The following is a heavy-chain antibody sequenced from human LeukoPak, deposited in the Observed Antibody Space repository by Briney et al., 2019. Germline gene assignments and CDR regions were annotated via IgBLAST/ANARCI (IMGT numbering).Heavy chain of an antibody. CDR3: ARGPSGSYIDAFDI. Sequence: GGSLRLSCAASRFTFSSYSMNWVRQAPGKRLEWVSHISSSGNAIYYADSVKGRFTISRDNAKNSLYLQMNSPRDEDTAVYYCARGPSGSYIDAFDIWGQGTMVTVSS. D-gene: IGHD1-26*01. V-gene: IGHV3-48*02. CDR1: RFTFSSYS. CDR2: ISSSGNAI. J-gene: IGHJ3*02.